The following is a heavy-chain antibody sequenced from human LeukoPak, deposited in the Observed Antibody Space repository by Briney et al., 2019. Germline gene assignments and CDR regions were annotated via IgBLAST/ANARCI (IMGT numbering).Heavy chain of an antibody. Sequence: SQTLSLTCAVSGGSISSADFYWSWIRQHPGKGLEWIGFIYYSGSAYYNPSLKSRVTISVDTSKNQFSLKLSSVTAADTAVYYCARQPDYYDSSGANFDYWGQGTLVTVSS. CDR3: ARQPDYYDSSGANFDY. CDR1: GGSISSADFY. J-gene: IGHJ4*02. CDR2: IYYSGSA. V-gene: IGHV4-30-4*08. D-gene: IGHD3-22*01.